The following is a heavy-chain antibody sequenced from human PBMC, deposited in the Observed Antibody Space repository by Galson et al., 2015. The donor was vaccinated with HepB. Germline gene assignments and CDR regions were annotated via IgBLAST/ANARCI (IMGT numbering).Heavy chain of an antibody. CDR3: VGGTGTTGFDY. D-gene: IGHD1-7*01. Sequence: LRLSCAASGFSLSSYWMSWVRQAPGKGLEWVASIKQDGSEKYYVDSVKGRFTISRDNAKNSLYLQMNSLRAEDTAVYYCVGGTGTTGFDYWGQGTLVTVSS. V-gene: IGHV3-7*03. CDR1: GFSLSSYW. J-gene: IGHJ4*02. CDR2: IKQDGSEK.